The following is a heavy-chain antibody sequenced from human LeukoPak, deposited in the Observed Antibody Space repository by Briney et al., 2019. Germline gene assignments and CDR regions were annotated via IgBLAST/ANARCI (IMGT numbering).Heavy chain of an antibody. CDR3: ARGIAARPGVFPYYFDY. D-gene: IGHD6-6*01. CDR1: GGSISSGGYY. Sequence: SETLSLTCTVSGGSISSGGYYWSWIRQHPGKGLEWIGYIYYSGSTYYNPSLKSRVTISVDTSKNQFSLKLSSVTAADTAVYYCARGIAARPGVFPYYFDYWGQGTLVTVSS. CDR2: IYYSGST. J-gene: IGHJ4*02. V-gene: IGHV4-31*03.